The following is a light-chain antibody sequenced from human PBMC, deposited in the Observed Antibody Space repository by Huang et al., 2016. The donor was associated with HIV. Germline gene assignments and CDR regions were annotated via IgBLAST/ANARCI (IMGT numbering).Light chain of an antibody. J-gene: IGKJ2*01. Sequence: ETVMTQSPATLSVSPGEGATLSCRASQSVSSSLAWYQQKPGQAPRLLIYAASTRATGIPVRFSGSGSGTEFTLTISSLQSEDSAVYYCQQYNNWPGHTFGQGTKLEIK. V-gene: IGKV3-15*01. CDR2: AAS. CDR1: QSVSSS. CDR3: QQYNNWPGHT.